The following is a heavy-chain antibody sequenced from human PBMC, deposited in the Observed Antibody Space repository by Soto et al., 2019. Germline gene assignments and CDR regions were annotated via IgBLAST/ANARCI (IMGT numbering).Heavy chain of an antibody. D-gene: IGHD3-9*01. Sequence: ASVKVSCKASGYTFTSYAMHWVRQAPGQRLEWMGWINAGNGNTKYSQKFQGRVTITRDTSASTAYMELSSLRSEDTAVYYCARETYYDILTGYEHMDVWGKGTTVTVSS. CDR1: GYTFTSYA. CDR2: INAGNGNT. V-gene: IGHV1-3*01. CDR3: ARETYYDILTGYEHMDV. J-gene: IGHJ6*03.